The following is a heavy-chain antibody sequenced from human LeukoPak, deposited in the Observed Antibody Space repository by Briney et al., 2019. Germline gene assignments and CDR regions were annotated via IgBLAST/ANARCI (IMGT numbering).Heavy chain of an antibody. Sequence: SQTLSLTCTVSGGSISSGSYYWSRIRQPPGKGLEWIGEINHSGSTNYNPSLKSRVTISVDTSKNQFSLKLSSVTAADTAVYYCARGHGVTIFGVVITHKGAYYMDVWGKGTTVTVSS. CDR3: ARGHGVTIFGVVITHKGAYYMDV. J-gene: IGHJ6*03. D-gene: IGHD3-3*01. CDR1: GGSISSGSYY. V-gene: IGHV4-39*07. CDR2: INHSGST.